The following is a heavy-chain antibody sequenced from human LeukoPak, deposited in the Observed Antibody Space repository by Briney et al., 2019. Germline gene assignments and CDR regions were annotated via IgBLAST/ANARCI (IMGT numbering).Heavy chain of an antibody. J-gene: IGHJ4*02. CDR1: GFTFSSYW. CDR3: ASVSLDSSGYYSVPAHFDY. V-gene: IGHV3-7*01. Sequence: GGSLRLSCAASGFTFSSYWMNWVRQAPGKGLEWVANIKQDGSEKYYVDSVRGRFTISRDNAKDSLYLQVNSPRADDTAVYYCASVSLDSSGYYSVPAHFDYWGQGTLVTVSS. CDR2: IKQDGSEK. D-gene: IGHD3-22*01.